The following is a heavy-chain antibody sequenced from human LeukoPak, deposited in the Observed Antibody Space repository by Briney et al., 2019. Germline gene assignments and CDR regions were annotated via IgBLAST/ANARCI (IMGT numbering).Heavy chain of an antibody. CDR3: VRDRAWGSYDY. CDR1: GFTVSSNY. CDR2: IYSGGST. J-gene: IGHJ4*02. Sequence: GGSLRLSCAASGFTVSSNYMSWVRQAPGKGLEWVSVIYSGGSTNYAESVKGRFTISRDNSKNTLYLQMNSLRADDTAMYFCVRDRAWGSYDYWGQGALVTVSS. V-gene: IGHV3-53*01. D-gene: IGHD7-27*01.